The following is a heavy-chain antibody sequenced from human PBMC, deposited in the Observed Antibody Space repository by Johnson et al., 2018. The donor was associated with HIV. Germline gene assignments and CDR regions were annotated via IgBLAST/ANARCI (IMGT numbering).Heavy chain of an antibody. J-gene: IGHJ3*02. V-gene: IGHV3-15*01. CDR1: GFTFSNAW. Sequence: VQLVESGGGLVKPGGSLRLSCAASGFTFSNAWMSWVRQAPGKGLEWVGRIKSKTDGGTTDYAAPVKGRFSISRDDSKNTLYLQMNSLKTEDTTVYYCATGFGPAFEMWGQGTMVTVSS. CDR3: ATGFGPAFEM. CDR2: IKSKTDGGTT. D-gene: IGHD3-16*01.